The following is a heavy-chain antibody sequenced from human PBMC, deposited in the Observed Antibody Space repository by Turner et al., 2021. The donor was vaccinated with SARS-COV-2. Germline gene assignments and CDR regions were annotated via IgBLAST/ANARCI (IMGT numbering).Heavy chain of an antibody. D-gene: IGHD3-16*01. CDR2: MYDSGTT. CDR1: GVSISSYDYY. J-gene: IGHJ4*02. CDR3: ARRGDY. Sequence: QLQESGPGVVKPSETLSLTCTVSGVSISSYDYYWDWIRQPPGMGLEWIGSMYDSGTTHYNPSLRGLVTISIDTSKNQFALKVTSGTATDTAGYYCARRGDYWGQGMLVTVSS. V-gene: IGHV4-39*01.